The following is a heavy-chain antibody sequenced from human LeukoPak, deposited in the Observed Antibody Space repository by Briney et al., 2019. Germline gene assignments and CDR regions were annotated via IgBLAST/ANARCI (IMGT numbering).Heavy chain of an antibody. D-gene: IGHD3-10*01. CDR1: GDSISTYY. CDR3: ARAVGGDGSGSL. J-gene: IGHJ4*02. Sequence: PSETLSLTCTVSGDSISTYYWSWLRQPPGKGLEWIGYIYYRVTSDYNPSLKSRVTISVDMSTRQISLKLSSVTAADTAVYYCARAVGGDGSGSLWGPGTLVTVSS. V-gene: IGHV4-59*01. CDR2: IYYRVTS.